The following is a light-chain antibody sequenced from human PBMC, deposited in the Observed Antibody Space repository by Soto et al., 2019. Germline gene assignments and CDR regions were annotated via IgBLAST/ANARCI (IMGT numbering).Light chain of an antibody. CDR3: CSYAGSSTPVV. CDR1: SSDVGSYNL. V-gene: IGLV2-23*01. CDR2: EGS. J-gene: IGLJ2*01. Sequence: QSALTQPASVSGSPGQSITIPCTGTSSDVGSYNLVSWYQQHPGKAPKLMIYEGSKRPSGVSNRFSGSKSGNTASLTISGLQAEDEADYYCCSYAGSSTPVVFGGGTQLTV.